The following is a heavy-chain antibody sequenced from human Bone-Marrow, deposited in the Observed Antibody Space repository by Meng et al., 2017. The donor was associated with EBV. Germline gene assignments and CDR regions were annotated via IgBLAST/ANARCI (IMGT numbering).Heavy chain of an antibody. V-gene: IGHV4-61*01. CDR3: ASTSGNLIYSDY. J-gene: IGHJ4*02. D-gene: IGHD1-26*01. Sequence: QVQLQEAGPGLVKPSETLSLTCTVSGGSVSSGSYYWSWIRQPPGKGLEWIGYIYYNGNTNYNPSLKSRVTISVDTSKNQFSLKLSSVTAADTAVYHCASTSGNLIYSDYWGQGTLVTVSS. CDR1: GGSVSSGSYY. CDR2: IYYNGNT.